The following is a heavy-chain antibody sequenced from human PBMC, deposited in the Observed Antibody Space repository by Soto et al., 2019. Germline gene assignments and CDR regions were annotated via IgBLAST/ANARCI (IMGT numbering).Heavy chain of an antibody. D-gene: IGHD3-16*01. CDR1: GYTFTSYA. CDR3: ARGHGGPIGWFDP. CDR2: INAGNGNT. J-gene: IGHJ5*02. Sequence: GAAVKVSCKASGYTFTSYAMHWVRQSPGQRLEWMGWINAGNGNTKYSQKFQGRVTITRDTSASTAYMELSSLRSEDTAVYYCARGHGGPIGWFDPWGQGTLVTVSS. V-gene: IGHV1-3*01.